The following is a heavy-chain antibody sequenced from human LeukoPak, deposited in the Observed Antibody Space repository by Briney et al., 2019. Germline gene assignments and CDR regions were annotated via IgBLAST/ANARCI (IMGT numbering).Heavy chain of an antibody. V-gene: IGHV1-2*02. CDR2: INPNSGGT. CDR3: AREASYYDSSGYSPCDY. J-gene: IGHJ4*02. CDR1: GYTFTGYY. Sequence: ASVTVSCKASGYTFTGYYMHWVRQAPGQGLEWMGWINPNSGGTNYAQKFQGRVTMTRDTSISTAYMELSRLRSDDTAVYYCAREASYYDSSGYSPCDYWGQGTLVTVSS. D-gene: IGHD3-22*01.